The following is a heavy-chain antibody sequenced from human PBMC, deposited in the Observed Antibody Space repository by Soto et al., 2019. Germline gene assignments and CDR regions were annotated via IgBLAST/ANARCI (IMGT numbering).Heavy chain of an antibody. V-gene: IGHV1-46*01. CDR3: ARKLSSNGWSAFDY. Sequence: ASVKVSCKASGYTFTSYYMHWVRQAPGQGLEWMGIISPSSGSTTYAQKFQGRVTVTRDTSTTTVYMELSSLRSEDTAVYYCARKLSSNGWSAFDYWGQGTLVTVSS. CDR2: ISPSSGST. CDR1: GYTFTSYY. J-gene: IGHJ4*02. D-gene: IGHD6-19*01.